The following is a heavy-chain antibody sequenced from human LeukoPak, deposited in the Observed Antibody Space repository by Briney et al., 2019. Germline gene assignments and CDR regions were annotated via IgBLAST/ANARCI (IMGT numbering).Heavy chain of an antibody. Sequence: SQTLSLTCAVSGDSFSSGGHFWSWFRQPPGTGLEWIGYISDSGSTYFTPSLKTRLSISLDTSKNQFSLSLSSMTAADTAVFYCARISFDFLTGYKFDYWGRGTLVTVSS. J-gene: IGHJ4*02. CDR3: ARISFDFLTGYKFDY. CDR2: ISDSGST. CDR1: GDSFSSGGHF. V-gene: IGHV4-30-4*07. D-gene: IGHD3-9*01.